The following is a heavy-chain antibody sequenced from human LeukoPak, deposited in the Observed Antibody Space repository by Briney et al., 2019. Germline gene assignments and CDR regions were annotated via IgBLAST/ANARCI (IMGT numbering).Heavy chain of an antibody. CDR1: GFTFSSYW. D-gene: IGHD6-6*01. CDR2: ISTDGNST. V-gene: IGHV3-74*01. Sequence: GGSLRLSCAASGFTFSSYWMHWVRQAPGKGLVWVSRISTDGNSTNSADSVKGRLTISRDNAKNTLYLQMNSLRAEDTAVYYRVREYSSSSGRAFDMWGQGTMVTVSP. J-gene: IGHJ3*02. CDR3: VREYSSSSGRAFDM.